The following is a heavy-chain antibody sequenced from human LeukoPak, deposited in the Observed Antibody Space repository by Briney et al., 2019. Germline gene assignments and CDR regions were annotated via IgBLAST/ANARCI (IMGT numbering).Heavy chain of an antibody. D-gene: IGHD6-13*01. Sequence: GGSLRLSCAASGFTFSTYALSWVRQAPGKGLEWVSTIDGTYDPGRAWYADSVKGWFTVSRDDSKNTLYLQMNTLRADDTAVYYCASAAGPFDHWGQGTLVTVSS. CDR2: IDGTYDPGRA. V-gene: IGHV3-23*01. CDR1: GFTFSTYA. CDR3: ASAAGPFDH. J-gene: IGHJ4*02.